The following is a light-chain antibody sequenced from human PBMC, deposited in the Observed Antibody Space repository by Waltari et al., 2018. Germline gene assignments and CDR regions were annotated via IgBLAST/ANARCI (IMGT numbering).Light chain of an antibody. CDR3: SSYTSSSTFVV. CDR2: DVS. J-gene: IGLJ2*01. CDR1: SSDIGGYNY. Sequence: QSALTPPASVSGSPGQSITISCTGTSSDIGGYNYFSWYQQHPGKVPKLMIFDVSYRPSGISDRFSGSKSGNTASLTISGLQAEDEADYYCSSYTSSSTFVVFGGGTKLTVL. V-gene: IGLV2-14*03.